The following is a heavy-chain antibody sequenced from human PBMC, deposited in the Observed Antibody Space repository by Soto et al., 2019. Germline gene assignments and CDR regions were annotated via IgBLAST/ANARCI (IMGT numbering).Heavy chain of an antibody. V-gene: IGHV1-58*02. Sequence: SVKVSCKASGFTFTSSAMQWVRQARGQRLEWIGWIVVGSGNTNYAQKFQERVTITRDMSTSTAYMELSSLRSEDTAVYYCAADLGYSGSWSDYYYGMDVWGQGTTVTVSS. CDR1: GFTFTSSA. D-gene: IGHD6-13*01. CDR3: AADLGYSGSWSDYYYGMDV. J-gene: IGHJ6*02. CDR2: IVVGSGNT.